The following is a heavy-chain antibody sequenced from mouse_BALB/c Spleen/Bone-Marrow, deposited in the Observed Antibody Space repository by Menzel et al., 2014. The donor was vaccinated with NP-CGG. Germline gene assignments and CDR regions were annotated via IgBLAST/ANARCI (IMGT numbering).Heavy chain of an antibody. CDR2: IWSGGST. CDR3: ARNRDGRYAMNY. V-gene: IGHV2-2*02. Sequence: VKLQESGPGLVQPSQSLSTTCTVSGFSLTSYGVHWVRQSPGKGLEWLGVIWSGGSTDYNAAFIFRLSIGKDNSKCQVFFKMNRLQANITAIYYCARNRDGRYAMNYGGQGTSVTVSS. CDR1: GFSLTSYG. D-gene: IGHD2-3*01. J-gene: IGHJ4*01.